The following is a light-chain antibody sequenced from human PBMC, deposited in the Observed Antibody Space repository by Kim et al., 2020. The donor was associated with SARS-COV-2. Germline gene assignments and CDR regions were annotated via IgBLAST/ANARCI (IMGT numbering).Light chain of an antibody. CDR3: SSYSSSSTLV. CDR1: NSDVGGYNY. V-gene: IGLV2-14*03. CDR2: DVT. J-gene: IGLJ2*01. Sequence: GQSITISCTGSNSDVGGYNYVSWYQQYPDKVPRLMIYDVTNRPSWVSNRFSGSKSGNTASLTISGLRAEDEAVYYCSSYSSSSTLVFGGGTKLTVL.